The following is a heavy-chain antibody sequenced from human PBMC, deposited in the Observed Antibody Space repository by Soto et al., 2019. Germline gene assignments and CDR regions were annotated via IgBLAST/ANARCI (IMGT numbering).Heavy chain of an antibody. D-gene: IGHD2-2*01. CDR2: IYYSGST. V-gene: IGHV4-31*03. CDR3: ARDRVTHCSSTSCYPGPFDY. J-gene: IGHJ4*02. CDR1: GGSISSDGYY. Sequence: SETLSLTCTVSGGSISSDGYYWSWIRQHPGKGLEWIGYIYYSGSTYYNPSLKSRVTISVDTSKNQFSLKLSSVTAADTAVYYCARDRVTHCSSTSCYPGPFDYWGQGTLVTVSS.